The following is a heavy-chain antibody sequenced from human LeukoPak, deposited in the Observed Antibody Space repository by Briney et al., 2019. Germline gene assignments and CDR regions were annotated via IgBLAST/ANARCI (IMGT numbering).Heavy chain of an antibody. Sequence: TSETLSLTCTVSGGSISSYYWSWIRQPPGKGLECIGYIYYSGSTYYNPSLKSRVTISVDTSKNQFSLKLSSVTAAHTAVYYRAREGGVGATRYSYFDYWGQGTLVTVSS. V-gene: IGHV4-59*12. CDR1: GGSISSYY. D-gene: IGHD1-26*01. CDR2: IYYSGST. J-gene: IGHJ4*02. CDR3: AREGGVGATRYSYFDY.